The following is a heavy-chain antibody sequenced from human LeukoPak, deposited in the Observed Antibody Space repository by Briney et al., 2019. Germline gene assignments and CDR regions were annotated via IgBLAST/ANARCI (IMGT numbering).Heavy chain of an antibody. CDR1: GGTFTSYA. CDR3: ARFELGKHIEVAGIPFDI. CDR2: MIPIFGTA. D-gene: IGHD6-19*01. V-gene: IGHV1-69*05. J-gene: IGHJ3*02. Sequence: GASVKVSCKASGGTFTSYAISWVRQAPGQGLEWMGGMIPIFGTANYAQKFQGRVTMTTDTSTSTAYMERRSLRSDDTAVYYCARFELGKHIEVAGIPFDIWGQGTMVTVS.